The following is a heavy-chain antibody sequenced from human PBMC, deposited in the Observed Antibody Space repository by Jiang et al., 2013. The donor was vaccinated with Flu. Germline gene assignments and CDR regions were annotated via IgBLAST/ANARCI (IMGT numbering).Heavy chain of an antibody. J-gene: IGHJ4*02. CDR2: IYYSGTT. CDR1: GGSIISEKSY. Sequence: GSGLVKPSETLSLRCSVSGGSIISEKSYWGWIRQPPGKGLEWIGSIYYSGTTYYNPSLKSRVTMSVDTSKKQFSLRLTSVTAADTAVYYCASQHWDHGVGSYYMSHWGQGVLVTVSS. V-gene: IGHV4-39*07. D-gene: IGHD3-10*01. CDR3: ASQHWDHGVGSYYMSH.